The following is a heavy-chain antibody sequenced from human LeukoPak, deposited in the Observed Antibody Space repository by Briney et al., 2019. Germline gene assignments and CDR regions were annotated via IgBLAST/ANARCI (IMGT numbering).Heavy chain of an antibody. CDR2: IIPILGIA. CDR1: GGTFSSYA. J-gene: IGHJ6*02. D-gene: IGHD2-2*02. CDR3: ASSRPRYCSSTSCYTVYYYGMDV. Sequence: SVKVSCKASGGTFSSYAISWVRQAPGQGLEWMGRIIPILGIANYAQKFQGRVTITADKSMSTAYMELSSLRSEDTAVYYCASSRPRYCSSTSCYTVYYYGMDVWGQGTTVTVSS. V-gene: IGHV1-69*04.